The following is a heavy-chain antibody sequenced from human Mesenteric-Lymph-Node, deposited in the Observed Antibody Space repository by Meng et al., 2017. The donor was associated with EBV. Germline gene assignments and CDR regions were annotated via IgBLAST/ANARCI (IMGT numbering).Heavy chain of an antibody. D-gene: IGHD3-10*01. CDR3: ARVLLRGVILL. CDR2: FYYSGST. CDR1: GGSISSSSYY. V-gene: IGHV4-39*07. Sequence: PGSGPGLVKPSETLSLTCTVSGGSISSSSYYWGWIRQPPGQGLEWIGSFYYSGSTYYNPSLKSRVTISEHTSKNQFSLKLSSVTAADTAVYYCARVLLRGVILLWGQGTLVTVSS. J-gene: IGHJ4*02.